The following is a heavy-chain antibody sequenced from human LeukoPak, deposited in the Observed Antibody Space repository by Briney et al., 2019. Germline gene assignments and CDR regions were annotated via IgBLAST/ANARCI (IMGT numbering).Heavy chain of an antibody. Sequence: GESLKISCKASGYRFTTYWIGWVRQMPGKGLEWMGRIDPSDSFTKYSPSFEGHVTISADKSISTAYLQWSSLKASDTAMYFCARQGQGFYGSGPYDKGDWGQGTLVTVSS. V-gene: IGHV5-10-1*01. CDR2: IDPSDSFT. CDR1: GYRFTTYW. CDR3: ARQGQGFYGSGPYDKGD. D-gene: IGHD3-10*01. J-gene: IGHJ4*02.